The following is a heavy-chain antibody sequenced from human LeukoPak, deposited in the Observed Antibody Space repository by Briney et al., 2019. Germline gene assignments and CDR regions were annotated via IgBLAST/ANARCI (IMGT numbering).Heavy chain of an antibody. CDR3: TTDTYYYDSSGYSYYFDY. D-gene: IGHD3-22*01. CDR1: GLTFSNAW. J-gene: IGHJ4*02. V-gene: IGHV3-15*01. CDR2: IKSKTDGGTT. Sequence: GGSLRLSCAASGLTFSNAWMSWVRQAPGKGLEWVGRIKSKTDGGTTDYAAPVKGRFAISRDDSKNTLYLQMNSLKTEDTAVYYCTTDTYYYDSSGYSYYFDYWGQGTLVTVSS.